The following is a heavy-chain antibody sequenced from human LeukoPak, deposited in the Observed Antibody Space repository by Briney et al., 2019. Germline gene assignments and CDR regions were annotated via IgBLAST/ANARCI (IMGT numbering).Heavy chain of an antibody. Sequence: GGSLGLSCAASGFTFSDYNMNWVRQAPGKGLEWVSSISTRSSYKYYADSLKGRFTISRDNAKNSLSLLMDSLRAEDTAVYYCARGGPYDSHPSNFDYWGQGTLVTVSS. V-gene: IGHV3-21*01. J-gene: IGHJ4*02. CDR1: GFTFSDYN. D-gene: IGHD5-12*01. CDR2: ISTRSSYK. CDR3: ARGGPYDSHPSNFDY.